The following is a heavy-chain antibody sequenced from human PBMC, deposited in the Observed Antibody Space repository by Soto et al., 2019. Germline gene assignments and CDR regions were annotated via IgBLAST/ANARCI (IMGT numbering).Heavy chain of an antibody. Sequence: GSLRLSCAASGFAFSTYGLHWVRQAPGKELEWVAIITSDANYKYYADSVKGRFTISRDNSKNTLFLQMNSLRAEDTAVYYCAKGGSFDIWGQGTLVTVSS. D-gene: IGHD3-16*01. CDR1: GFAFSTYG. J-gene: IGHJ4*02. CDR3: AKGGSFDI. V-gene: IGHV3-30*18. CDR2: ITSDANYK.